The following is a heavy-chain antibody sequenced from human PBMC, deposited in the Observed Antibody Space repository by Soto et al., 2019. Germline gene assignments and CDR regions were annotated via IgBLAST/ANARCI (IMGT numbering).Heavy chain of an antibody. J-gene: IGHJ4*02. CDR2: INHSSTT. CDR3: ARGRRYFDY. Sequence: QVQLQQWGAGLLKPSETLSLTCAVYGGSFSGYFWTWVHQPPGKGLEWIGEINHSSTTNYNPSLKSRVTISVDTSENQFSLKLSSVTAAGTAVYYCARGRRYFDYWGQGTLVTVSS. CDR1: GGSFSGYF. V-gene: IGHV4-34*01.